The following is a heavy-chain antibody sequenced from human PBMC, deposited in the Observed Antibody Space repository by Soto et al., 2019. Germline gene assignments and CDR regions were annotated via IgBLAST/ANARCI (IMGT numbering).Heavy chain of an antibody. Sequence: QVQLVQSGAGVKKPGASVKLSCKASGFTFIGHYIHWVRQAPGQGLEWVGWINPKSGGGTVYAQKFQGRVTMTADTSTSIASMDLTSLRADDTAVYYCAGSRTGALDYWGPGALVTVSS. D-gene: IGHD7-27*01. V-gene: IGHV1-2*02. CDR1: GFTFIGHY. J-gene: IGHJ4*02. CDR2: INPKSGGGT. CDR3: AGSRTGALDY.